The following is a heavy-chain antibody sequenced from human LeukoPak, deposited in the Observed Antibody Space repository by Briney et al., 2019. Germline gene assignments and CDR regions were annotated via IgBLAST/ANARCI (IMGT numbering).Heavy chain of an antibody. D-gene: IGHD2-2*01. Sequence: PSQTLSLTCAVSGGSISSGGYSWSWIRQPPGKGLEWIGYIYHSGSTYYNPSLKSRVTMSVDRSKNQFSLKLSSVTAADTAVYYCARAEKIYCSSTSCYVGRAFDIWGQGTMVTVSS. V-gene: IGHV4-30-2*01. CDR3: ARAEKIYCSSTSCYVGRAFDI. CDR2: IYHSGST. J-gene: IGHJ3*02. CDR1: GGSISSGGYS.